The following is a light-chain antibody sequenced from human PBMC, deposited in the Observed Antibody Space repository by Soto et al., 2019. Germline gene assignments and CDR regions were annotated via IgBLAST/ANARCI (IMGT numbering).Light chain of an antibody. CDR3: AAWDDSLNGPV. CDR2: SNN. Sequence: QSVLTQSPSASGTPGQRVTISCSGTSSNIGSNTVNWYQQFPGTAPKLLIYSNNRRPSGVPDRFSGSKSGTSASLAISGLQSEDEADYYCAAWDDSLNGPVFGGGTKLTVL. J-gene: IGLJ2*01. V-gene: IGLV1-44*01. CDR1: SSNIGSNT.